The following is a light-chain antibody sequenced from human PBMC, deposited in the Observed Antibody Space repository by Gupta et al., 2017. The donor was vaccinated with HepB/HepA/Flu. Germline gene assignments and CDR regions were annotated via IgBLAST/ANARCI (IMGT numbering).Light chain of an antibody. CDR1: QSVSSY. J-gene: IGKJ5*01. Sequence: ETVLTQSPPTLSLSPGERATLSCRDSQSVSSYLDWYQQKPGQAPRLLIYDASNRATGITVSFSGSGSEIDFTLTSSRREDEDFAVYYRQQRITSFTFGQGTRLEIK. V-gene: IGKV3-11*01. CDR3: QQRITSFT. CDR2: DAS.